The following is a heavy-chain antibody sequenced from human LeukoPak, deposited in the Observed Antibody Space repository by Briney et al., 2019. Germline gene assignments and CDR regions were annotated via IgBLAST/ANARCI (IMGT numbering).Heavy chain of an antibody. CDR2: ISSGSRTI. CDR1: GFTFGSYS. J-gene: IGHJ4*02. V-gene: IGHV3-48*01. CDR3: ARESITGHRDFDY. Sequence: PGGSLRLSCAASGFTFGSYSMNWVRQAPGKGLEWISYISSGSRTIYYAGSVEGRFTVSRDNAKNSLYLQMRSLRAEDTAVYYYARESITGHRDFDYWGQGTLVTVSS. D-gene: IGHD1-20*01.